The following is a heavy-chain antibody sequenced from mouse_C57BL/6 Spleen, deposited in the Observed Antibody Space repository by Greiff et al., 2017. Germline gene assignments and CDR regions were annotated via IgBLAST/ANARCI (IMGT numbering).Heavy chain of an antibody. CDR3: ARSDYDYDEPFAY. Sequence: VQLQQSGAELVKPGASVKISCKASGYAFSSYWMNWVKQRPGKGLEWIGQIYPGDGDTNYNGKFKGKATLTADKSSSTAYMQLSSLTSEDSAVYFCARSDYDYDEPFAYWGQGTLVTVSA. J-gene: IGHJ3*01. CDR2: IYPGDGDT. D-gene: IGHD2-4*01. V-gene: IGHV1-80*01. CDR1: GYAFSSYW.